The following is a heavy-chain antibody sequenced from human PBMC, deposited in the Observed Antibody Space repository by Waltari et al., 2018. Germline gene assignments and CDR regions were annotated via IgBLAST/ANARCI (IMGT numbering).Heavy chain of an antibody. CDR1: GFTFSSYA. CDR2: IIPSFGRA. J-gene: IGHJ4*02. CDR3: ASYSDYLRYYFDY. D-gene: IGHD4-17*01. Sequence: VQLVESGGGLVQPGGSLRLSCAASGFTFSSYAMSWVRQAPGKGLEWMGGIIPSFGRANYAQKFQGRVTITADESTSTAYMELSSLRSEDTAVYYCASYSDYLRYYFDYWGQGTLVTVSS. V-gene: IGHV1-69*01.